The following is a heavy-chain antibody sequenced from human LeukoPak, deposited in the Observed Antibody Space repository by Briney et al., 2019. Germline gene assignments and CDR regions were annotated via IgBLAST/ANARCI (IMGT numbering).Heavy chain of an antibody. CDR1: GESFSGYS. J-gene: IGHJ5*01. V-gene: IGHV4-34*01. Sequence: SETLSLTCAVSGESFSGYSWNWIRQPPGKGLEWIGEINQSGSTKYNPSLKSRVTISIDTSKSQFSMRLNSVTAADTALYYCARCDSGGWFFDSWGQGALVTVSS. CDR2: INQSGST. CDR3: ARCDSGGWFFDS. D-gene: IGHD6-19*01.